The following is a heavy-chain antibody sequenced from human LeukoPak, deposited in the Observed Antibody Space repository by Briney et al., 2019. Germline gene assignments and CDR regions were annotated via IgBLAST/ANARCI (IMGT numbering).Heavy chain of an antibody. V-gene: IGHV3-11*04. CDR2: ISSSGSTI. CDR1: GFTFSDYY. CDR3: APHCSSASCPDY. D-gene: IGHD2-2*01. Sequence: PGGSLRLSCAASGFTFSDYYMSWIRQAPGKGLEWVSYISSSGSTIYYADSVKGRFTISRDNAKNSLYLQMNSLRTEDTSVYYCAPHCSSASCPDYRGQGTLVTVSS. J-gene: IGHJ4*02.